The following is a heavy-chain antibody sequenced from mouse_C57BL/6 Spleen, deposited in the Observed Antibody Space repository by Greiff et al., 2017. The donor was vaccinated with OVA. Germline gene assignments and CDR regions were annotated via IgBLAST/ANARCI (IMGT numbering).Heavy chain of an antibody. CDR2: IYPGDGDT. Sequence: VQLKESGAELVKPGASVKISCKASGYAFSSYWMNWVKQRPGKGLEWIGQIYPGDGDTNYNGKFKGKATLTADKSSSTAYMQLSRLTSEDSAVYFCAGGNGDWFAYWGEGTLVTVSA. J-gene: IGHJ3*01. V-gene: IGHV1-80*01. CDR1: GYAFSSYW. D-gene: IGHD1-1*02. CDR3: AGGNGDWFAY.